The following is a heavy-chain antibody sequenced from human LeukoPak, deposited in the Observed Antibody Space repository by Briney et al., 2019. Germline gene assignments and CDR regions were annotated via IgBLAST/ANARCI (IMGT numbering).Heavy chain of an antibody. V-gene: IGHV1-46*01. J-gene: IGHJ4*02. CDR2: INPSGTGT. CDR3: ARDRLGSNTNYGSGSYYQNY. D-gene: IGHD3-10*01. Sequence: ASVKVSCKASGYTITNNYMHWVRQAPGQGLEWMGVINPSGTGTSYAQKFQGRITMSRDTSTSTVYMELSSLRAEDTAVYYCARDRLGSNTNYGSGSYYQNYWGQGTLVTVSS. CDR1: GYTITNNY.